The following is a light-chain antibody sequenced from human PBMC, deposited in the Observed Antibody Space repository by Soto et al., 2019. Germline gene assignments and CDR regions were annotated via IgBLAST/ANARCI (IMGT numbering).Light chain of an antibody. V-gene: IGLV1-44*01. CDR2: SNN. CDR1: SSNIGSNT. Sequence: QSVLTQPPSASGTPGQRVTISCSGSSSNIGSNTVNWYQQLPGTAPKLLIYSNNLRPSGVPDRFSGSKSGTPASLAISGLQSEDEADYYCAAWYDSLSQLRVFGGGTNLTVL. J-gene: IGLJ3*02. CDR3: AAWYDSLSQLRV.